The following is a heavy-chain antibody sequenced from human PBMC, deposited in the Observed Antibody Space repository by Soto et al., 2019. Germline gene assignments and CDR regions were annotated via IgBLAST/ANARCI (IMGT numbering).Heavy chain of an antibody. Sequence: ASVKVSCKASGYTFTNFYIHWVRQAPGQGLEWMGKINPSGGSTTYAQKLLGRVTMTRDTSTSTVYMELSSLRSEDTAVYYCARADYYGSSGYHLDYWGQGTLVTVSS. CDR1: GYTFTNFY. CDR3: ARADYYGSSGYHLDY. CDR2: INPSGGST. V-gene: IGHV1-46*04. J-gene: IGHJ4*02. D-gene: IGHD3-22*01.